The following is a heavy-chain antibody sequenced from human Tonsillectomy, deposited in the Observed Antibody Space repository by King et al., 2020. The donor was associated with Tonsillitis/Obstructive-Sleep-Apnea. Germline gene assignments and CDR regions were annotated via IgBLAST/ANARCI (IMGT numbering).Heavy chain of an antibody. CDR3: ARVGLRYSSSWTVDY. J-gene: IGHJ4*02. Sequence: QLVQSGAEVKKPGASVRISCKASGYTFSSYAMHWVRQAPGQRLEWMGWINAGDGNTKYSQKFQGRVTIIRDTSASTAYMELSSLRSEDTAGYYCARVGLRYSSSWTVDYWGQGTLVTVSS. V-gene: IGHV1-3*01. CDR2: INAGDGNT. D-gene: IGHD6-13*01. CDR1: GYTFSSYA.